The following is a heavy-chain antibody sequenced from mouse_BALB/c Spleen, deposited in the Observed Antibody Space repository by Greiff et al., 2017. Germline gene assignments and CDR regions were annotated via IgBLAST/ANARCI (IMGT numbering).Heavy chain of an antibody. V-gene: IGHV14-1*02. Sequence: EVQLQQSGAELVRPGALVKLSCTASGFNIKDSYMHWVKQRPEQGLEWIGWIDPANGNTIYDPKFQGKASITADTSSNTAYLQLSSLTSEDTAVYYCARDGSRDYWGQGTTRTVSS. D-gene: IGHD1-1*01. J-gene: IGHJ2*01. CDR3: ARDGSRDY. CDR2: IDPANGNT. CDR1: GFNIKDSY.